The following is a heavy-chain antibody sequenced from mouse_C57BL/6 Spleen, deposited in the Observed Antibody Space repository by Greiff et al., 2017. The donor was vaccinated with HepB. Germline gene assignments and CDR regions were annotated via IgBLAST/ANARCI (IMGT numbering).Heavy chain of an antibody. D-gene: IGHD1-1*01. CDR1: GFSLTSYG. Sequence: QVHVKQSGPGLVQPSQSLSITCTVSGFSLTSYGVHWVRQSPGKGLEWLGVIWSGGSTDYNAAFISRLSISKDNSKSQVFFKMNSLQADETAIYYCARNPHYYGSSHWYFDVWGTGTTVTVSS. J-gene: IGHJ1*03. CDR3: ARNPHYYGSSHWYFDV. V-gene: IGHV2-2*01. CDR2: IWSGGST.